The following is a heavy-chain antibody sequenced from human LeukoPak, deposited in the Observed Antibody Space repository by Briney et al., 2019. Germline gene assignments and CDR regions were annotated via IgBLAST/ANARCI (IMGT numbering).Heavy chain of an antibody. D-gene: IGHD2-8*02. V-gene: IGHV4-59*01. Sequence: KPSETLSLTCTVSGGSISSYYWSWIRQPPGKGLEWIGYIYYSGSTNYNPSLKSRVTISVDTSKNQSSLKLSSVTAADTAVYYCARSTGGSTYFDYWGQGTLVTVSS. CDR3: ARSTGGSTYFDY. CDR2: IYYSGST. CDR1: GGSISSYY. J-gene: IGHJ4*02.